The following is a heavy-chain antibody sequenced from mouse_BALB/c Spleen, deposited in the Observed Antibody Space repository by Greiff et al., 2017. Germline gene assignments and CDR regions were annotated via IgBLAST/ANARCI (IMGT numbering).Heavy chain of an antibody. V-gene: IGHV5-6-5*01. D-gene: IGHD2-4*01. CDR2: ISSGGST. CDR3: ARATYDYDDAMDY. Sequence: EVKLVESGGGLVKPGGSLKLSCAASGFTFSSYAMSWVRQTPEKRLEWVASISSGGSTYYPDSVKGRFTISRDNARNILYLQMSSLRSEDTAMYYCARATYDYDDAMDYWGQGTSVTVSS. CDR1: GFTFSSYA. J-gene: IGHJ4*01.